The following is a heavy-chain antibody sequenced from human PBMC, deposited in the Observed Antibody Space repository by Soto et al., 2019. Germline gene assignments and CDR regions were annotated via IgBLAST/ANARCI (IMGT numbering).Heavy chain of an antibody. V-gene: IGHV3-30-3*01. J-gene: IGHJ6*02. D-gene: IGHD6-19*01. CDR1: GFTFSSYA. CDR2: ISYDGSNK. Sequence: QVQLVESGGGVVQPGRSLRLSCAASGFTFSSYAMHWVRQAPGKGLEWVAVISYDGSNKYYADSVKGRFTISRDNSKNPLYLQMNSLRAEDTAVYYCARDSSGYSSGWYGPYYGMDVWGQGTTVTVSS. CDR3: ARDSSGYSSGWYGPYYGMDV.